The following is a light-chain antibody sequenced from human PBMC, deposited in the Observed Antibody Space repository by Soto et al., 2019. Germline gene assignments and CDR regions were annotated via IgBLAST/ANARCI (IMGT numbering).Light chain of an antibody. CDR2: DAS. J-gene: IGKJ1*01. Sequence: DIHMTRSPSTLSASVGDIFTITCRASQSISSRLAWYQQKPGKAPKFLIYDASSLESGVPSRLSGSASGTEFTLTISSMQPDDFATYYCQQYNSYWTFGQGTKVDIK. CDR3: QQYNSYWT. CDR1: QSISSR. V-gene: IGKV1-5*01.